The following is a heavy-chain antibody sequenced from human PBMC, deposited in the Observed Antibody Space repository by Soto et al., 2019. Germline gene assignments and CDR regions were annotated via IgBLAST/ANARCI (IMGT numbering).Heavy chain of an antibody. CDR1: GGSISSGYYF. Sequence: PSETLSLTCSLSGGSISSGYYFCTWIRQRPGEGLEWIGYISYSGSTNYNPSLESRITMSVDTSKNQFSLKLNSVTAADTAVYYCARESDWPRGYFESWGQGIQVTVS. V-gene: IGHV4-31*03. CDR3: ARESDWPRGYFES. J-gene: IGHJ4*02. CDR2: ISYSGST. D-gene: IGHD2-21*01.